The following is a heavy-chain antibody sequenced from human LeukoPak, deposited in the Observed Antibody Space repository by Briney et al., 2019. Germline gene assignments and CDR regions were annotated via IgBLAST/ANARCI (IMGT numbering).Heavy chain of an antibody. CDR1: GYTFTSYG. V-gene: IGHV1-18*01. CDR2: ISAYNGNT. D-gene: IGHD3-22*01. Sequence: ASVNVSCKASGYTFTSYGISWVRQAPGQGLEWMGWISAYNGNTNYAQKLQGRVTMSTDTSTSTAYMELRSLRSDDTAVYYCARGGYYDSSGHRDYWGQGTLVTVSS. J-gene: IGHJ4*02. CDR3: ARGGYYDSSGHRDY.